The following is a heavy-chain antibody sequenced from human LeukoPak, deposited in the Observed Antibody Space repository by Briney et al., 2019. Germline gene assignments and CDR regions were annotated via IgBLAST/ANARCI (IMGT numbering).Heavy chain of an antibody. CDR1: GGTFSSYA. Sequence: RASVKVSCKASGGTFSSYAISWVRQAPGQGLEWMGRIIPILGIANYAQKFQGRVTITADKPTSTAYMELSSLRSEDTAVYYCARDNPSSSWSQGDYWGQGTLVTVSS. D-gene: IGHD6-13*01. CDR3: ARDNPSSSWSQGDY. J-gene: IGHJ4*02. V-gene: IGHV1-69*04. CDR2: IIPILGIA.